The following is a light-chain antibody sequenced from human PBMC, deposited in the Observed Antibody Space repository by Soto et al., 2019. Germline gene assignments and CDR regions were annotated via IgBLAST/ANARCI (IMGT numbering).Light chain of an antibody. J-gene: IGLJ2*01. CDR1: IGHISYT. V-gene: IGLV4-60*03. CDR3: ETWDIDTRGV. Sequence: QAVLTQSYSASASLGYSVKLTCTLSIGHISYTIAWHQQQPGKAPRYLMKHEGSGRYNKGSGVPDRFSGSSSGADRYLSISDLQSEDEADYYCETWDIDTRGVFGVLTQLTVL. CDR2: HEGSGRY.